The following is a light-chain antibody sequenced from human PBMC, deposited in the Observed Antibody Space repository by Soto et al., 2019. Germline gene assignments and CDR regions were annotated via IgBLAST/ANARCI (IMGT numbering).Light chain of an antibody. CDR2: DAS. Sequence: EIVLTQSPATLSLSPGERATLSYRASQSISSSLAWYQQKPGQAPRLLIYDASSRATGFPARFSGSGSGTDFTLTIDSLEPEDFAVYYCQQRSEWPRTFGQGTKVEIK. V-gene: IGKV3-11*01. CDR1: QSISSS. CDR3: QQRSEWPRT. J-gene: IGKJ1*01.